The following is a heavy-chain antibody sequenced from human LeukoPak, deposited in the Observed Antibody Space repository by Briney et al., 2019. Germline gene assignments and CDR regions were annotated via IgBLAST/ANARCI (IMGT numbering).Heavy chain of an antibody. CDR1: GFTFNDYG. J-gene: IGHJ4*02. V-gene: IGHV3-20*04. D-gene: IGHD2-2*01. CDR3: ARWGPLYCSRTSCYSSLDY. CDR2: LNWNGGSA. Sequence: GGSLRLSCAASGFTFNDYGMSWVRQAPGKGLEWVSGLNWNGGSAGYANSVKGRFTISRDNAKNSLYLQMNSLRDEDTALYYCARWGPLYCSRTSCYSSLDYWGQGTLVTVSS.